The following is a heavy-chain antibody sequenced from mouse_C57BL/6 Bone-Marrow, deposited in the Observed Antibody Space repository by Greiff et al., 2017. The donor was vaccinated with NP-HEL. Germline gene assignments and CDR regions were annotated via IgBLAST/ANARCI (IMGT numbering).Heavy chain of an antibody. CDR2: IYPGDGDT. Sequence: QIQLQQSGPELVKPGASVKISCKASGYAFSSSWMNWVKQRPGKGLEWIGRIYPGDGDTNYNGKFKGKATLTADKSSSTAYMQLSSLTSEDSAVYFCARLITTVELGFDYWGQGTTLTVSS. CDR3: ARLITTVELGFDY. J-gene: IGHJ2*01. V-gene: IGHV1-82*01. D-gene: IGHD1-1*01. CDR1: GYAFSSSW.